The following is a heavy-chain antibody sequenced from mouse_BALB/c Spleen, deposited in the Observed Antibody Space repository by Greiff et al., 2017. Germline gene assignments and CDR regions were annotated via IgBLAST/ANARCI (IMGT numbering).Heavy chain of an antibody. CDR3: ARDGYYV. D-gene: IGHD2-3*01. V-gene: IGHV5-4*02. Sequence: DVKLVESGGGLVKPGGSLKLSCAASGFTFSDYYMYWVRQTPEKRLEWVATISDGGSYTYYPDSVKGRFTISRDNAKNNLYLQMSSLKSEDTAMYYCARDGYYVWGQGTSVTVSS. J-gene: IGHJ4*01. CDR1: GFTFSDYY. CDR2: ISDGGSYT.